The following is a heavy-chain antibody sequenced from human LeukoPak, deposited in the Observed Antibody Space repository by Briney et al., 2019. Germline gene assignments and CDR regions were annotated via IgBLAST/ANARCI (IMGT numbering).Heavy chain of an antibody. V-gene: IGHV4-31*03. CDR3: ARDSSSLHDAFDI. CDR2: IYYSGST. CDR1: GGSISSGGYY. Sequence: SETLSLTCTVSGGSISSGGYYWNWIRQHPGKGLEWIGYIYYSGSTYYNPSLKSRVTISVDTSKNQFSLKLSSVTAADTAVYYCARDSSSLHDAFDIWGQGTMVTVSS. D-gene: IGHD6-6*01. J-gene: IGHJ3*02.